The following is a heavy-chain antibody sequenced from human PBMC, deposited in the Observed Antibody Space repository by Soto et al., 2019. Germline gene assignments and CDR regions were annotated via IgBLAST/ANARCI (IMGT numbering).Heavy chain of an antibody. CDR1: GGSISSGDYY. CDR2: IYYSGST. J-gene: IGHJ2*01. V-gene: IGHV4-30-4*01. D-gene: IGHD2-21*02. CDR3: ARVDCSAPGWYFDL. Sequence: QVQLQESGPGLVKPSQTLSLTCTVSGGSISSGDYYWSWIRQPPGKGLEWIGYIYYSGSTYYNPSLKSRVTISVATSKHQFSLKLSSVTAADTAVYYCARVDCSAPGWYFDLWGRGTLVTVSS.